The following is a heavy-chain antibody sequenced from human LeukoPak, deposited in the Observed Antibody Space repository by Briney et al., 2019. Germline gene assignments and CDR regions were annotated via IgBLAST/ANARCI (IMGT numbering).Heavy chain of an antibody. CDR2: ISRSGSTI. J-gene: IGHJ6*03. D-gene: IGHD3-3*01. Sequence: GGSLRLSCAASGFTFSDYYMSWIRQAPGKGLEWVSYISRSGSTIYYADSVKGRFTISRDNAKNSLYLQMNSLRAEDTAVYYCATYDFWSGSNYYYYYMDAWGKGTTVTVSS. CDR1: GFTFSDYY. V-gene: IGHV3-11*04. CDR3: ATYDFWSGSNYYYYYMDA.